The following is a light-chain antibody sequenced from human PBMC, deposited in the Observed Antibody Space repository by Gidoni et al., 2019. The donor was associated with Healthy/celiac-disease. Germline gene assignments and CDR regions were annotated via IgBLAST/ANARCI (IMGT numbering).Light chain of an antibody. Sequence: DIHMPQSPSTLSASVGDRVTITCRASQSISSWLAWYQQKPGKAPKLLIYKASSLESGVPSRFSGSGSGTEFTLTISSLQPDDFANYYCQQYNSYSTFGQGTKVEIK. J-gene: IGKJ1*01. CDR1: QSISSW. CDR2: KAS. CDR3: QQYNSYST. V-gene: IGKV1-5*03.